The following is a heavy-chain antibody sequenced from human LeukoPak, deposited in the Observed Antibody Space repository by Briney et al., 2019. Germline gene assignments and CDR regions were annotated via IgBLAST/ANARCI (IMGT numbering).Heavy chain of an antibody. D-gene: IGHD2-2*01. CDR1: GFTFSSYA. Sequence: PGGSLRLSCAASGFTFSSYAMSWVRQAPGKGLEWVSAISGSGGSTYYADSVKGRFTISRDTSKNTLYLQMHSLRVEDTAVYYCARGYCSGNSCYPGGHWGQGTLVTVSS. V-gene: IGHV3-23*01. CDR3: ARGYCSGNSCYPGGH. CDR2: ISGSGGST. J-gene: IGHJ4*02.